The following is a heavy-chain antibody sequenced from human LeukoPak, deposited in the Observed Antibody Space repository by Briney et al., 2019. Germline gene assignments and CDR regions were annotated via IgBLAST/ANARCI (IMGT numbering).Heavy chain of an antibody. CDR1: GYTFTSYG. J-gene: IGHJ6*02. CDR3: ARVGDSSGYYSPYYYYGMDV. Sequence: ASVKVSCKASGYTFTSYGISWVRQAPGQGLEWMGWISAYNGNTNYAQKLQGRVTMTRDTSTSTVYMELRSLRSDDTAVYYCARVGDSSGYYSPYYYYGMDVWGQGTTVTVSS. CDR2: ISAYNGNT. D-gene: IGHD3-22*01. V-gene: IGHV1-18*01.